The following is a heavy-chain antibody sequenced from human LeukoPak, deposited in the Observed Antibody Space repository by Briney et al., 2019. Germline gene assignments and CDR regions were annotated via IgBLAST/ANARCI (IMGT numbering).Heavy chain of an antibody. J-gene: IGHJ5*02. CDR3: ARDVLPEIAVAGANWFDP. Sequence: GASVKVSCKASGYTFTSYGISWVRQALGQGLEWMGWISAYNGNTNYAQKLQGRVTMTTDTSTSTAYMELRSLRSDDTAVYYCARDVLPEIAVAGANWFDPWGQGTLVTVSS. CDR2: ISAYNGNT. V-gene: IGHV1-18*01. D-gene: IGHD6-19*01. CDR1: GYTFTSYG.